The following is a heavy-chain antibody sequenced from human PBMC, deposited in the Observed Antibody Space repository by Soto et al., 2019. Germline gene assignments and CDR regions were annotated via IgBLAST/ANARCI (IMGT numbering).Heavy chain of an antibody. CDR1: GFMFEDYA. CDR3: AKDVDSLGELWGYFKN. Sequence: GGSLRLSCAVSGFMFEDYAMHWVRQAPGKGLEWVSGINWNGVNKGYADSVQGRFTISRDNAKKSLYLQMNYLRPEDTALYFCAKDVDSLGELWGYFKNWGQGTVVTVSS. V-gene: IGHV3-9*01. CDR2: INWNGVNK. D-gene: IGHD3-16*01. J-gene: IGHJ1*01.